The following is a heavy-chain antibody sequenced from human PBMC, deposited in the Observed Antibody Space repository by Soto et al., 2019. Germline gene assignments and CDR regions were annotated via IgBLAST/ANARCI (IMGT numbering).Heavy chain of an antibody. CDR1: GFTLSGYW. Sequence: GGSLRLSCEASGFTLSGYWMSWVRQAPGKGLEWVADIKHDGSVQYYVDSVKGRLTISRDNAKKQLYLQMNGLRAEGTALYYCARAPYSNAWYRFDLWGQGTLVTVSS. V-gene: IGHV3-7*03. D-gene: IGHD4-4*01. CDR3: ARAPYSNAWYRFDL. CDR2: IKHDGSVQ. J-gene: IGHJ4*02.